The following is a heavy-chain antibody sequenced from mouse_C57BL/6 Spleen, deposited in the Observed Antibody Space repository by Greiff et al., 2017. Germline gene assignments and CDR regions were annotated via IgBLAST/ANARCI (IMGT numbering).Heavy chain of an antibody. CDR2: IDPETGGT. Sequence: VQLQQSGAELVRPGASVTLSCKASGYTFTDYEMHWVKQTPVHGLEWIGAIDPETGGTAYNQKFKGKDILTADKSSSTAYMELRSLTSEDSAVYYCTRPKLSYWGQGTLVTVSA. CDR1: GYTFTDYE. CDR3: TRPKLSY. V-gene: IGHV1-15*01. J-gene: IGHJ3*01.